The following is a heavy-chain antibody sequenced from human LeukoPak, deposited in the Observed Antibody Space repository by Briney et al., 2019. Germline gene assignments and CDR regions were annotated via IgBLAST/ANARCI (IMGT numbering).Heavy chain of an antibody. Sequence: PGGSLRLSCAASGFTFSTYVMSWVRQAPGKGLEWVANIKRDGSEKYYVDSVKGRFSISRDNAKNSLYLQMNSLRAEDTAVYYCARDWSTFDYWGQGTLVTVSS. V-gene: IGHV3-7*05. CDR1: GFTFSTYV. J-gene: IGHJ4*02. CDR3: ARDWSTFDY. CDR2: IKRDGSEK.